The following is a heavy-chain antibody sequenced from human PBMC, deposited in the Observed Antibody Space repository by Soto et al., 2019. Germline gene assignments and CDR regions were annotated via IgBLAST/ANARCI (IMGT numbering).Heavy chain of an antibody. Sequence: SVKVSCKASGGTFSSYAISWVRQAPGQGLEWMGGIIPIFGTANYAQKFQGRVTITADESTSTAYMELSSLRSEDTAVCYCARSYDSSGYYRYFQHWGQGTLVTVS. CDR1: GGTFSSYA. J-gene: IGHJ1*01. CDR3: ARSYDSSGYYRYFQH. CDR2: IIPIFGTA. V-gene: IGHV1-69*13. D-gene: IGHD3-22*01.